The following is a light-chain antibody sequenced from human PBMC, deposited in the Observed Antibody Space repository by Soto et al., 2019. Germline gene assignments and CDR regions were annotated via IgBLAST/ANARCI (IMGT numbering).Light chain of an antibody. V-gene: IGLV1-40*01. CDR1: SSNLGAGYD. CDR3: KSYAGSNTYV. Sequence: VLTQPPSVSGAPGQRVTISCSGSSSNLGAGYDVQWYQQFPGTAPKLLIYANSARPSGVPDRFSGSKSGTSASLAITGLQAEDEADYFCKSYAGSNTYVFGSGTKVTVL. CDR2: ANS. J-gene: IGLJ1*01.